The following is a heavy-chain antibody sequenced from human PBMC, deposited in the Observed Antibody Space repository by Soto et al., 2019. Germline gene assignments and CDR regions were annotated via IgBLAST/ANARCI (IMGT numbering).Heavy chain of an antibody. D-gene: IGHD6-19*01. CDR1: GGTFSSYT. V-gene: IGHV1-69*02. CDR3: ASDRPSWGYSSGLKTRNDY. Sequence: SVKVSCKASGGTFSSYTISWVRPAPGQGLDWMGRIIPILGIANYEQKFQGRVTITADKSTSTAYMELSSLRSEDTAVYYCASDRPSWGYSSGLKTRNDYWGQGTLVTVSS. CDR2: IIPILGIA. J-gene: IGHJ4*02.